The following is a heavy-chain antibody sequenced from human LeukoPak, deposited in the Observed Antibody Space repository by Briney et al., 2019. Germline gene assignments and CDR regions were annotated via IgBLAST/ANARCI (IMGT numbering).Heavy chain of an antibody. J-gene: IGHJ4*02. Sequence: SETLSLTCAVYGGSFSGYYWSWIRQPPGKGLEWIGEINHSGSTNYNPSLKSRVTISVDTSKNQFSLKVSSVTAADTAVYYCARGQQLVSGFDYWGQGTLVTASS. CDR2: INHSGST. V-gene: IGHV4-34*01. D-gene: IGHD6-13*01. CDR3: ARGQQLVSGFDY. CDR1: GGSFSGYY.